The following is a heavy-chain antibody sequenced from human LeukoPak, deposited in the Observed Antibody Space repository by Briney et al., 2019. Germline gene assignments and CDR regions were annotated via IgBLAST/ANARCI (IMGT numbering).Heavy chain of an antibody. CDR1: GFTFSHYW. V-gene: IGHV3-7*01. CDR2: IKQDGSEK. D-gene: IGHD5-18*01. CDR3: VTHRGYSYGTAEDFDY. J-gene: IGHJ4*02. Sequence: GGSLRLSCAASGFTFSHYWMSWVRQAPGKGLEWVANIKQDGSEKYYVDPVKGRFTISRDNAKNSLYLQMNSLRAEDTALYYCVTHRGYSYGTAEDFDYWGQGTLVTVSS.